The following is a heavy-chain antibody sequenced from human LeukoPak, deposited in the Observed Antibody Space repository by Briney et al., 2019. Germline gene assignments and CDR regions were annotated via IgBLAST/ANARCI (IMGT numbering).Heavy chain of an antibody. V-gene: IGHV4-59*01. Sequence: SETLSLTCTVSGGSIRSYYWSWIRQPPGKGLEWIGYIYYSGSTNYNPSLKSRVTISVDTSKNQFSLKLSSVTAADTAVYYCARVKYYYGSGSYYGNYFDYWGQGTLVTVSS. D-gene: IGHD3-10*01. CDR2: IYYSGST. CDR3: ARVKYYYGSGSYYGNYFDY. CDR1: GGSIRSYY. J-gene: IGHJ4*02.